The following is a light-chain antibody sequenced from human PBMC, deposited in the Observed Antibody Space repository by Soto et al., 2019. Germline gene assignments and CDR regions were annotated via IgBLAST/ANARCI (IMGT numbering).Light chain of an antibody. V-gene: IGLV2-8*01. J-gene: IGLJ1*01. CDR1: SSDVGHYTY. CDR3: SSYAGNNILAV. CDR2: EVH. Sequence: QSALTQPPSASGSPGQSVTISCTGTSSDVGHYTYVAWYQQHPGKAPKLLLYEVHKRPSGVPDRFSGSKSGNTASLTVSGLQAEDEADYYFSSYAGNNILAVFTTVSNLTVL.